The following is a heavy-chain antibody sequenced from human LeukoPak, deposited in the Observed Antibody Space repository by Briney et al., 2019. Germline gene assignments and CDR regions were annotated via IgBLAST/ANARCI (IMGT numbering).Heavy chain of an antibody. D-gene: IGHD5-24*01. J-gene: IGHJ6*03. V-gene: IGHV4-4*07. CDR1: GGSISSYY. CDR2: IYTSGST. Sequence: SETLSLTCTVSGGSISSYYWSWIRQPAGKGLEWIGRIYTSGSTNYNPSLKSRVTMSVDTSKNQFSLKLSSVTAADTAVYYCARARRDGYNSRYYYYYYMDVWGKGTTVTISS. CDR3: ARARRDGYNSRYYYYYYMDV.